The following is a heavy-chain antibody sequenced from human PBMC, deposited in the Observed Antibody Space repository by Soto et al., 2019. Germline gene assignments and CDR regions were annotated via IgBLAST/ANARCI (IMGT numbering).Heavy chain of an antibody. CDR1: GYTFTSYD. Sequence: QVQLVQSGAEVKKPGASVKVSCKASGYTFTSYDINWVRQATGQGLEWMGWMNPNSGNTGYAQKFQGRVTMTRNTSXSXXYMELSSLRSEDTAVYYCAGSPTTVTTYYYYGMDVWGQGTTVTVSS. V-gene: IGHV1-8*01. D-gene: IGHD4-17*01. J-gene: IGHJ6*02. CDR3: AGSPTTVTTYYYYGMDV. CDR2: MNPNSGNT.